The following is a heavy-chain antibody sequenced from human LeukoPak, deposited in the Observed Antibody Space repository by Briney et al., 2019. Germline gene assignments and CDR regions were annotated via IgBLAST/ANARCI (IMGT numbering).Heavy chain of an antibody. CDR1: GGTFSSYA. J-gene: IGHJ3*02. Sequence: ASVKVSCKASGGTFSSYAISWVRQAPGQGLEWMGGIIPIFGTANYAQKFQGRVPITADESTSTAYMELSSLRSEDTAVYSCARDAGWYYDILTGQKKDDAFDIWGQGTMVTVSS. D-gene: IGHD3-9*01. CDR3: ARDAGWYYDILTGQKKDDAFDI. V-gene: IGHV1-69*13. CDR2: IIPIFGTA.